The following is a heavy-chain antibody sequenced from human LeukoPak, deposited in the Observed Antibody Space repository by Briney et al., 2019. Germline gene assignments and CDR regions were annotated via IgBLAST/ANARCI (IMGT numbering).Heavy chain of an antibody. J-gene: IGHJ4*02. V-gene: IGHV4-59*01. CDR2: TYYSGST. D-gene: IGHD6-13*01. CDR3: ARDLGYSSSWYSYFDY. CDR1: GGSISSYY. Sequence: SETLSLTCTVSGGSISSYYWSWIRQPPGKGLEWIGYTYYSGSTNYNPSLKSRVTISVDTSKNQFSLKLSSVTAADTAVYYCARDLGYSSSWYSYFDYWGQGTLVTVSS.